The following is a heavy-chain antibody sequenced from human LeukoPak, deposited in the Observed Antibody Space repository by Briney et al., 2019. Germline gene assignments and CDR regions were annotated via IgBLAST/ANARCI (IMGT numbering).Heavy chain of an antibody. V-gene: IGHV3-21*01. CDR2: ISSSSYI. D-gene: IGHD2-2*01. Sequence: GGSLRLSCAASRFTFSSYSMNWVRQAPGKGLEWVSSISSSSYIYYADSVKGRFTISRDNAKNSLYLQMNSLRAEDTAVYYCSRDLGDLGDCSSTSCYYEFDYWGQGTLVTVSS. J-gene: IGHJ4*02. CDR1: RFTFSSYS. CDR3: SRDLGDLGDCSSTSCYYEFDY.